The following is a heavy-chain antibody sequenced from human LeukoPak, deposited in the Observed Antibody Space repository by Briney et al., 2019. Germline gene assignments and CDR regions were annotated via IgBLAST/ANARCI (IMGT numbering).Heavy chain of an antibody. CDR3: ARVHVWFGELERYMDV. CDR2: MSYDGSAK. CDR1: GFTFSSYA. Sequence: GGSLRLSCAASGFTFSSYAMHWVRQAPGKGLEWVAVMSYDGSAKYYADSVKGRFTISRDNSKNTLYLQMNSLRAEDTAVYYCARVHVWFGELERYMDVWGKGTTVTISS. D-gene: IGHD3-10*01. J-gene: IGHJ6*03. V-gene: IGHV3-30*14.